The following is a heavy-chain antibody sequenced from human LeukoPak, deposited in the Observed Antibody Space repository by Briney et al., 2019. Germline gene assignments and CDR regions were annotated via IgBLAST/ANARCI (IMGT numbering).Heavy chain of an antibody. CDR1: GFTFSSYW. J-gene: IGHJ6*02. CDR3: ARPSSSSGYYYYYYGMDV. V-gene: IGHV3-7*01. D-gene: IGHD6-6*01. CDR2: IKQDGSEK. Sequence: SGGSLRLSCAASGFTFSSYWMSWVRQAPGKGLEWVANIKQDGSEKYYVDSVKGRFTISRDNAKNPLYLQMNSLRAEDTAVYYCARPSSSSGYYYYYYGMDVWGQGTTVTVSS.